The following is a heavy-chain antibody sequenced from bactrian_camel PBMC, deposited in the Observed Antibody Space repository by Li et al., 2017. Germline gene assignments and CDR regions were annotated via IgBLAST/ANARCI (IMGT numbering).Heavy chain of an antibody. CDR1: TSTVKKSY. CDR3: AASRFVGRCGPTYDFNY. D-gene: IGHD3*01. V-gene: IGHV3S59*01. Sequence: DVQLVESGGGSVQAGGSLTLSCTASTSTVKKSYMGWFRQPPGQEGEPVAIVGVGTTPTVHADSVKGRFTISKDNGRNTLYLHVNSLKPEDTALYYCAASRFVGRCGPTYDFNYWGQGTQVTVS. CDR2: VGVGTTPT. J-gene: IGHJ4*01.